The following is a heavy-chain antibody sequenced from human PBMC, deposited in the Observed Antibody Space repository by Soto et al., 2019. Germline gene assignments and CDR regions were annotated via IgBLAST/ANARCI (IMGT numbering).Heavy chain of an antibody. J-gene: IGHJ4*02. CDR1: GDTFSSYA. CDR2: IIPIFGTA. V-gene: IGHV1-69*13. CDR3: ARDAYSENSLAIFGPGSYYGFDY. Sequence: SVKVSCKASGDTFSSYAISWVRQAPGQGLEWMGGIIPIFGTANYAQKFQGRVTITADESTSTAYMELSSLRSEDTAVYYCARDAYSENSLAIFGPGSYYGFDYWGQATLVTVSS. D-gene: IGHD3-10*01.